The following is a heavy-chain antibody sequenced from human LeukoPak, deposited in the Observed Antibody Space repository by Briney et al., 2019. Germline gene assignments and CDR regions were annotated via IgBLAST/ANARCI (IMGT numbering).Heavy chain of an antibody. CDR3: ARDYPHICSTTTCSPAPGWFDP. J-gene: IGHJ5*02. CDR1: GYTFTTYG. Sequence: GASVKVSCTASGYTFTTYGISWVRQVPGQGLEWMGWINTYNANTTYAQKFQGRVTLTTDTSTSTAYMELRSLRSDDTAVYYCARDYPHICSTTTCSPAPGWFDPWGQGTLVSVSS. CDR2: INTYNANT. V-gene: IGHV1-18*01. D-gene: IGHD2-2*01.